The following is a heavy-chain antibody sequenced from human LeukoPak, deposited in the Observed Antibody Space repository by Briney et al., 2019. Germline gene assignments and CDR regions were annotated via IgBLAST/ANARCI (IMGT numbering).Heavy chain of an antibody. V-gene: IGHV3-33*01. Sequence: GGSLRLSCAASGFTFSSYGMHWVRQAPGKGLEWVAVIWYDGSNKYYADSVKGRFTISRDNSKNTLYLQMNSLRAEDTAVYYCARGTEYQPLSLVGYFDYWGQGTLVTVSS. D-gene: IGHD2-2*01. CDR1: GFTFSSYG. J-gene: IGHJ4*02. CDR3: ARGTEYQPLSLVGYFDY. CDR2: IWYDGSNK.